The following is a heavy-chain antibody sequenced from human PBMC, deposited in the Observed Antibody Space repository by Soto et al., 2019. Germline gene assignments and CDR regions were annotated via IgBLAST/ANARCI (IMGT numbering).Heavy chain of an antibody. Sequence: EVQLVESGGGLVQPGGSLTLSCAASGFTFSSYWMHWVRQAPGKGLMWVSRIKSDGSGTMYADSVKGRLTTSRDNAQNTSYLQMNSLRVDDTGVYYCVRGDGDYYDGNGYLGRHWSQGPLVTVSS. D-gene: IGHD3-22*01. CDR2: IKSDGSGT. J-gene: IGHJ4*02. V-gene: IGHV3-74*03. CDR1: GFTFSSYW. CDR3: VRGDGDYYDGNGYLGRH.